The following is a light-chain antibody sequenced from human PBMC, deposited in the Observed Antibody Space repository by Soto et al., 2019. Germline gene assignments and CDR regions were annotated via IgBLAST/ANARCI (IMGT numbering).Light chain of an antibody. CDR2: DAS. CDR1: QSVSSSS. V-gene: IGKV3-20*01. Sequence: EIVLTQSRGTLSFSPGERATLSCRASQSVSSSSLAWYQQKRGQAPRLLIHDASSRATGIPDRFSGSGSGTDFTLTISRLEPEDFAVYYCQQYGGSPRTFGQGTKVDIK. J-gene: IGKJ1*01. CDR3: QQYGGSPRT.